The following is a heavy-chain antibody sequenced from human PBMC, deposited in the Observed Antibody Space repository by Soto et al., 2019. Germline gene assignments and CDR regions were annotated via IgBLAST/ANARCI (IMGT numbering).Heavy chain of an antibody. D-gene: IGHD3-3*01. V-gene: IGHV3-11*01. Sequence: DYYMSWIRQAPGKGLEWVSYISSSGSTIYYADSVKGRFTISRDNAKNSLYLQMNSLRAEDTAVYYCARDSRFWSGYYDRYYYYMDVWGKGTTVTVSS. CDR1: DYY. CDR2: ISSSGSTI. CDR3: ARDSRFWSGYYDRYYYYMDV. J-gene: IGHJ6*03.